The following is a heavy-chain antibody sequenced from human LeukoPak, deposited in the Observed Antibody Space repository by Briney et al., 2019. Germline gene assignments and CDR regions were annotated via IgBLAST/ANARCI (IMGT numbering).Heavy chain of an antibody. CDR3: ARVMGRGAMAPFDY. V-gene: IGHV3-30-3*01. J-gene: IGHJ4*02. CDR1: GFTFSSYA. CDR2: ISYDGSNK. D-gene: IGHD3-16*01. Sequence: GRSLRLSCAASGFTFSSYAMHWVRQAPGKGLEWVAVISYDGSNKYYADSVKGRFTISRDNSKNTLYLQMYSLRAEDTAVYYCARVMGRGAMAPFDYWGQGTLVTVSS.